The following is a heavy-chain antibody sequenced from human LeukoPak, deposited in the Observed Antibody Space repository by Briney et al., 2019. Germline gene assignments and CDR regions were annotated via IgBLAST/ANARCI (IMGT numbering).Heavy chain of an antibody. CDR3: ARLRGIAARRGDFDY. V-gene: IGHV4-34*01. CDR1: GGSFSGYY. CDR2: INHSGST. Sequence: SETLSLTCAVYGGSFSGYYWSWIRQPPGKGLEWIGEINHSGSTNYNPSLKSRVTISVDTSKNQFSLKLSSVTAADTAVYYCARLRGIAARRGDFDYWGQGTLVTVSS. J-gene: IGHJ4*02. D-gene: IGHD6-6*01.